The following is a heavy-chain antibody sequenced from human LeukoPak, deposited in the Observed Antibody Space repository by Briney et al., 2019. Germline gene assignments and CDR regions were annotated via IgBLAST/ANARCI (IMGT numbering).Heavy chain of an antibody. CDR1: GGTFSSYA. CDR3: ARDQMRDGVVIISDY. D-gene: IGHD3-3*01. CDR2: IIPIFGTA. J-gene: IGHJ4*01. V-gene: IGHV1-69*13. Sequence: SVKVSCKASGGTFSSYAISWVRQAPGQGLEWMGGIIPIFGTANHAQKFQGRVTITADESTSTAYMELSSLRSEDTAVYYCARDQMRDGVVIISDYWGQGTLVTVSS.